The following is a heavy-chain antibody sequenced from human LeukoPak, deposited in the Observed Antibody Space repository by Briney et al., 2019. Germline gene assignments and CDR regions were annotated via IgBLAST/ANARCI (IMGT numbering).Heavy chain of an antibody. Sequence: GASVKVSCKASGYSFTRYYMHWARQAPGQGPEWMGWIFPNSGDTHYAQKFQGRVSMTRDTSISTAYMELNRLASDDTAIYYCARAEGSGYYQGRDYWGQGTLVTVSS. D-gene: IGHD3-22*01. CDR2: IFPNSGDT. CDR1: GYSFTRYY. CDR3: ARAEGSGYYQGRDY. V-gene: IGHV1-2*02. J-gene: IGHJ4*02.